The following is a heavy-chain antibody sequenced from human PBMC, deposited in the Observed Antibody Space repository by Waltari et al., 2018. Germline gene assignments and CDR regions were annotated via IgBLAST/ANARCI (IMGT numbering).Heavy chain of an antibody. Sequence: EVQLVQSGAEVKKPGESLKISCKGSGYSFTSYWIGWVRQMPGNGLEWMGFSDPGDSDTRYSPSFQGQVTISADKSISTAYLQWSSLKASDTAMYYCARVNYYYDSSGAEAAFDIWGQGTMVTVSS. CDR1: GYSFTSYW. V-gene: IGHV5-51*01. CDR2: SDPGDSDT. J-gene: IGHJ3*02. D-gene: IGHD3-22*01. CDR3: ARVNYYYDSSGAEAAFDI.